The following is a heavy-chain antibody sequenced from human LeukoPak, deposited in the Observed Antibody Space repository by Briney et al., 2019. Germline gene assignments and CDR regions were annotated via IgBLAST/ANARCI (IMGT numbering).Heavy chain of an antibody. CDR3: ATSWAYSNYGLGY. CDR2: ISTSSSTI. V-gene: IGHV3-48*01. Sequence: GGSLRLSCAASGFTFSSYAMSWVRQAPGKGLEWVSYISTSSSTIYHADSVKGRFTISRDNAKNSLYLQMNSLRAEDTAVYYCATSWAYSNYGLGYWGQGTLVTVSS. D-gene: IGHD4-11*01. J-gene: IGHJ4*02. CDR1: GFTFSSYA.